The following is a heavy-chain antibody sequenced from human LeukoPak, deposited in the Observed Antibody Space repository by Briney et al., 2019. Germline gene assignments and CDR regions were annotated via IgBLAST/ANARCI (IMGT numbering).Heavy chain of an antibody. Sequence: GGSLRLSCAASGFTFSTYAMSWVRQAPGKGLEWVSVISGGTGNTYYADSVKGRFTISRDNSKNTLYLQMNSLRAEDTAVYYCARGPSGYHNTGGQGTLVTVSS. CDR2: ISGGTGNT. CDR3: ARGPSGYHNT. D-gene: IGHD5-12*01. J-gene: IGHJ4*02. CDR1: GFTFSTYA. V-gene: IGHV3-23*01.